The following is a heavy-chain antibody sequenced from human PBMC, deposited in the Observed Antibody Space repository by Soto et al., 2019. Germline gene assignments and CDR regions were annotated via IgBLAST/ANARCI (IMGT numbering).Heavy chain of an antibody. J-gene: IGHJ4*02. CDR2: TRSKAHSYAT. D-gene: IGHD4-4*01. CDR1: GFSFSDSA. V-gene: IGHV3-73*02. Sequence: EVQLVESGGGLVQPGGSLKLSCAASGFSFSDSAIHWVRQASGKGLEWVGRTRSKAHSYATAFAASVKGRFTISRDDSKNTVYLQMNSLKTEDTAVYYCTRHTVDYWGQGTLATVSS. CDR3: TRHTVDY.